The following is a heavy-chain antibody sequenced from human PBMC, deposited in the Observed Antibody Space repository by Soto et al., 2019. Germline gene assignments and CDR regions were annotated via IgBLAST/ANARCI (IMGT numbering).Heavy chain of an antibody. Sequence: QVQLVQSGAEVKKPGSSVTVSCKASGGTFGNSAISWVRQAPVQGLEWMGGIIPIFSTPDYAQKFQGRVTITADESTTTAYMELTSLKSEDTAVYYCARDKDRQQLGGNYYYGIDVWGQGTTVTVSS. J-gene: IGHJ6*02. CDR1: GGTFGNSA. V-gene: IGHV1-69*12. CDR2: IIPIFSTP. D-gene: IGHD2-15*01. CDR3: ARDKDRQQLGGNYYYGIDV.